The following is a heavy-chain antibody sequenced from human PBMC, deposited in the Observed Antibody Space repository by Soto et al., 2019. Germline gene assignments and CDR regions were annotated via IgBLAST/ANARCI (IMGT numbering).Heavy chain of an antibody. J-gene: IGHJ3*02. CDR3: AKHLSGYCSGGTCYPKDAFNI. Sequence: GGSLRLSCAASGFTFSSYAMSWVRQAPGKGLEWVSAISGSGDSTYYADSVKGRFTISRDNSKNTLYLQMSSLRAEDTAVYYCAKHLSGYCSGGTCYPKDAFNIWGQGTRVTVSS. D-gene: IGHD2-15*01. CDR1: GFTFSSYA. V-gene: IGHV3-23*01. CDR2: ISGSGDST.